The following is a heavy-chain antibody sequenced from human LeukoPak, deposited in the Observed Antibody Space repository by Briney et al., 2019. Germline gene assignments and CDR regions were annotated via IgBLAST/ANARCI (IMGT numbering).Heavy chain of an antibody. Sequence: ASETLSLTCAVSGGSISSGGYSWSWIRQQPGKGLEWIGYIYHSGSTYYNPSLKSRVAISVDRSKNQFSLKLSSVTAADTAVYYCARGRYYGSGSYYKNPRGYYFDYWGQGTLVTVSS. CDR2: IYHSGST. D-gene: IGHD3-10*01. CDR1: GGSISSGGYS. V-gene: IGHV4-30-2*01. J-gene: IGHJ4*02. CDR3: ARGRYYGSGSYYKNPRGYYFDY.